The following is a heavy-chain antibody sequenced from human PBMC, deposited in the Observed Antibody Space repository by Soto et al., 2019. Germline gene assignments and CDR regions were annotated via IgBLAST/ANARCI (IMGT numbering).Heavy chain of an antibody. Sequence: GGSLRLSCAASGFTFSSYSMNWVRQAPGKGLEWVSSISSSSSYIYYADSVKGRFTISRDNAKNSLYLQMNSLRAEDTAVYYCASGGVAVAVNYYYYGMDVWGQGTTVTVSS. CDR2: ISSSSSYI. J-gene: IGHJ6*02. D-gene: IGHD6-19*01. V-gene: IGHV3-21*01. CDR1: GFTFSSYS. CDR3: ASGGVAVAVNYYYYGMDV.